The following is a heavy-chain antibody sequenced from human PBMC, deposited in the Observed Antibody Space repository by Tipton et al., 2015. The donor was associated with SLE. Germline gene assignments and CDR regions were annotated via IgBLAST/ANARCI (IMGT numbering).Heavy chain of an antibody. Sequence: SLRLSCAASGFTFSNYAMSWVRQAPGKGLEWVSGISGTGGSTYYADSVKGRFTISRDNSKNTLYLQMNSLRAEDTAVYYCARDSRITVFGVVPNYYYYFMDVWGKGTTVTVSS. CDR2: ISGTGGST. CDR1: GFTFSNYA. V-gene: IGHV3-23*01. D-gene: IGHD3-3*01. J-gene: IGHJ6*03. CDR3: ARDSRITVFGVVPNYYYYFMDV.